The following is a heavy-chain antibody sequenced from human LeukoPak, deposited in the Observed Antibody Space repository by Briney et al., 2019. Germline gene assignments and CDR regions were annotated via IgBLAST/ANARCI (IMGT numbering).Heavy chain of an antibody. D-gene: IGHD5-24*01. CDR1: GGSFSGYY. Sequence: PSETLSLTCAVYGGSFSGYYWSWIRQPPGKGLEWIGEINHSGSTNYNPSLKSRVTISVDTSKNQFSLKLSSVTAADTAVYCCALNRDGYKKLDYWGQGTLVTVSS. V-gene: IGHV4-34*01. CDR2: INHSGST. J-gene: IGHJ4*02. CDR3: ALNRDGYKKLDY.